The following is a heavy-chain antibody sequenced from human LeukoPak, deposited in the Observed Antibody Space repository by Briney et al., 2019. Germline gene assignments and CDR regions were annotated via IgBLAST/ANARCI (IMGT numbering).Heavy chain of an antibody. CDR2: SHYSGST. V-gene: IGHV4-61*08. J-gene: IGHJ4*02. Sequence: PSQTLSLTCTVSGGSISSGGYYWSWIRQTPGKGLEWIGYSHYSGSTSYNPSLKSRVTISVDTSKNQFSLKLSSVTAADTAVYYCARVRPAVAGTHYFDYWGQGTLVTVSS. CDR1: GGSISSGGYY. D-gene: IGHD6-19*01. CDR3: ARVRPAVAGTHYFDY.